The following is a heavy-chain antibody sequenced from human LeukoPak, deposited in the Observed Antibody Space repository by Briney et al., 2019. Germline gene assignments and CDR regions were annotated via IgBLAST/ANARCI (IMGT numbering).Heavy chain of an antibody. J-gene: IGHJ6*03. D-gene: IGHD6-13*01. Sequence: GGSLRLSCAASGFTFSSYSMNWVRQAPGKGLEWVSSISSSSSYIYYADSVKGRFTISRDNAKNSLYLQMNSLRAEDTAVYYCARDPHSSSWTNLYYYCYMDVWGKGTTVTISS. CDR2: ISSSSSYI. V-gene: IGHV3-21*01. CDR1: GFTFSSYS. CDR3: ARDPHSSSWTNLYYYCYMDV.